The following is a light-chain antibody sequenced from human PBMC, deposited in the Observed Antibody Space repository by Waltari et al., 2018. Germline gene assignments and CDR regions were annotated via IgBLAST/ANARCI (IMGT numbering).Light chain of an antibody. J-gene: IGKJ3*01. CDR2: AYS. CDR3: QQSYSLPFT. CDR1: QSINFS. V-gene: IGKV1-39*01. Sequence: ITCRASQSINFSLNWYQHVPGKAPKLLIYAYSFSQIALPSRFTGSGSGTDFTLTITGMQPEAFATYFCQQSYSLPFTFGPGTRVDVK.